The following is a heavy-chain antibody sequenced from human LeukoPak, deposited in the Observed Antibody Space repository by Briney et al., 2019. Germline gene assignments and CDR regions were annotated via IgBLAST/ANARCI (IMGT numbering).Heavy chain of an antibody. Sequence: PGGSLRLSCAASGFTFSIYAMHWVRQAPGKGLEYVSAISINGGTTYYANSVKGRFTISRDNSKNTLYLQMGSLRAEDMAVYYCAKGYSSSWYWYFDLWGRGTLVTVSS. CDR1: GFTFSIYA. CDR3: AKGYSSSWYWYFDL. D-gene: IGHD6-13*01. J-gene: IGHJ2*01. CDR2: ISINGGTT. V-gene: IGHV3-64*01.